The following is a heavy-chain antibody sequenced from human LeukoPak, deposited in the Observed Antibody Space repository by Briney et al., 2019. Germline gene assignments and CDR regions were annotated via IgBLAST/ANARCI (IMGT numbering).Heavy chain of an antibody. CDR2: INHSGST. CDR1: GGSFSGYY. D-gene: IGHD6-13*01. CDR3: ARGLLGSSSLPPSGMDV. Sequence: SETLSLTCAVYGGSFSGYYWSWNRQPPGKGLEWIGEINHSGSTNYNPSLKSRATIPVDTSKNQFTLRLSSLTAAATAVYYCARGLLGSSSLPPSGMDVWGQGTTVTVSS. V-gene: IGHV4-34*01. J-gene: IGHJ6*02.